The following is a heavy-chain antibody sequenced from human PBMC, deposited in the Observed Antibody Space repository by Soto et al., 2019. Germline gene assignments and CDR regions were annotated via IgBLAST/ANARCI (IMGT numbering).Heavy chain of an antibody. J-gene: IGHJ4*02. CDR1: AGSISSDGFY. D-gene: IGHD5-12*01. Sequence: QVQLQESGPGLVKPSQTLSLTCSVSAGSISSDGFYWNWIRQPPGKGLEWIGYIYHSGGTYSSPSLRSRVTISVETSKNQFTLKLSSVTAADTAVYYCARDRGGYGVFDYWGQGTLVTVSS. CDR2: IYHSGGT. V-gene: IGHV4-31*03. CDR3: ARDRGGYGVFDY.